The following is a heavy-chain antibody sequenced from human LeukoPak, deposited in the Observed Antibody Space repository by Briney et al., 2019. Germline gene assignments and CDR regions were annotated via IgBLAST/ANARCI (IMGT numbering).Heavy chain of an antibody. CDR1: GFTFRDSA. Sequence: GGSLRLSCAASGFTFRDSAMSWVRQAPGKGLEWVSLISFSGANTYYTDSVKGRFTISRDNSKDTLYLQMNSLRAEDTAIYYCARDIELSTWGLGTMVTVSS. D-gene: IGHD3-16*02. CDR2: ISFSGANT. V-gene: IGHV3-23*01. CDR3: ARDIELST. J-gene: IGHJ3*01.